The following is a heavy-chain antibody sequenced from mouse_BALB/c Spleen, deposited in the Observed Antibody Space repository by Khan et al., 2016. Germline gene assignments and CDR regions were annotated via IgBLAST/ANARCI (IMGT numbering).Heavy chain of an antibody. CDR3: ARWRPDWCFDV. CDR2: IFPGSGNS. CDR1: GYRFTSYY. V-gene: IGHV1-66*01. J-gene: IGHJ1*01. Sequence: QVQLQQPGPDLVKPGASVKMSCTASGYRFTSYYIHWVKQRPGQGLEWIGWIFPGSGNSKYNENFRGKATLTADTSSNTASMQLSSLTSEDSAVYFCARWRPDWCFDVWGGGTTVTVSS.